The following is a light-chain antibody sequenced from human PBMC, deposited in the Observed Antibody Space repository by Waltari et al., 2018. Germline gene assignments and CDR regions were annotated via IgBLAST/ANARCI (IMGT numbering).Light chain of an antibody. CDR2: GAS. CDR1: QTINSN. Sequence: EIVLTQSPATLSVSPGERATLSCRASQTINSNLAWYQQQPGQAPRHLINGASTRAIGIPARFGGSGSGTEFTLTITSLQSEDFAVYFCQQYHKWPPYTFGQGTKLDI. J-gene: IGKJ2*01. CDR3: QQYHKWPPYT. V-gene: IGKV3-15*01.